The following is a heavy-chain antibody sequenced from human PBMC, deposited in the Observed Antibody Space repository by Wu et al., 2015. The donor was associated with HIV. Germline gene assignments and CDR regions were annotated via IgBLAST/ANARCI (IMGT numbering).Heavy chain of an antibody. V-gene: IGHV1-2*02. Sequence: PGASVMVSCKASGYTFTDYYMYWVRQAPGQGLEWMGWINPNRGGTKYAQKFQGRVTMTRDTAVSTAYMELNSLRSDDTAVYYCARLQSLSGFYSNADYWGQGTLVTVSS. CDR2: INPNRGGT. D-gene: IGHD3-22*01. J-gene: IGHJ4*02. CDR3: ARLQSLSGFYSNADY. CDR1: GYTFTDYY.